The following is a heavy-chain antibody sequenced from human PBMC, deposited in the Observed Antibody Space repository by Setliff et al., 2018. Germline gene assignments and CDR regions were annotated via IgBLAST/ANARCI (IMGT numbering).Heavy chain of an antibody. D-gene: IGHD3-10*01. Sequence: NPSETLSLTCRVSGDSISSGNYYWGLIRQPPGKGLEWVATIYYSGSTYSNPSLKSRLIISVDAPDNQFSAKLSSVTAADTAVYYCARHKSNGSGSYPSLYMDVWGKGIMVTVSS. J-gene: IGHJ6*03. V-gene: IGHV4-39*01. CDR2: IYYSGST. CDR3: ARHKSNGSGSYPSLYMDV. CDR1: GDSISSGNYY.